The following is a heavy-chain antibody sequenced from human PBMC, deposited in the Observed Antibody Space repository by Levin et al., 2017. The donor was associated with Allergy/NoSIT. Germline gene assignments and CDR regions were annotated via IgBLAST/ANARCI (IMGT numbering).Heavy chain of an antibody. CDR1: GGSFSGYY. D-gene: IGHD3-22*01. CDR2: INHSGST. J-gene: IGHJ4*02. V-gene: IGHV4-34*01. Sequence: SQTLSLTCAVYGGSFSGYYWSWIRQPPGKGLEWIGEINHSGSTNYNPSLKSRVTISVDTSKNQFSLKLSSVTAADTAVYYCARRSSGYYFVYWGQGTLVTVSS. CDR3: ARRSSGYYFVY.